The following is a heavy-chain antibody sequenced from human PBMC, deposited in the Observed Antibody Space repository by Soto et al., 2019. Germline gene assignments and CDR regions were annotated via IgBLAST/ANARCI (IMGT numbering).Heavy chain of an antibody. Sequence: EVQLVESGGGLVQPGGSLRLSCAASGFTFSSYWMSWVRQAPGKGLEWVANIKQDGSEKYYVDSVKGRFTISRDNANNSLYLQMNSLRAEDTAVYYCARDPTIVATMGSIYYYYGMDVWGQGTTVTVSS. CDR2: IKQDGSEK. J-gene: IGHJ6*02. CDR1: GFTFSSYW. V-gene: IGHV3-7*01. D-gene: IGHD5-12*01. CDR3: ARDPTIVATMGSIYYYYGMDV.